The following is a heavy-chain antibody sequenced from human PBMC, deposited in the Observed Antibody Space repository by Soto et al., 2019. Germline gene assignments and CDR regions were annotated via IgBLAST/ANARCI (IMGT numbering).Heavy chain of an antibody. Sequence: EVQLLESGGGLVQPGGSLRISCAPSGFTFSSYAMSWVRQAPGKGLVCLSTISGNGGSAYYADSVKGRFTITRDNSKNTLHLQMNSLRAEDAAVYYCEKASDYDDILTGLHWGQGTLVTVSA. V-gene: IGHV3-23*01. CDR3: EKASDYDDILTGLH. D-gene: IGHD3-9*01. J-gene: IGHJ4*02. CDR1: GFTFSSYA. CDR2: ISGNGGSA.